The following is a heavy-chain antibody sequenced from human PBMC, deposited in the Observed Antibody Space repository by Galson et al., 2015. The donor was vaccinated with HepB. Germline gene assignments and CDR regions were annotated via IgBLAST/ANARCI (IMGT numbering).Heavy chain of an antibody. J-gene: IGHJ4*02. V-gene: IGHV4-4*02. D-gene: IGHD3-10*01. Sequence: NYRPSLKSRVTISVDKSKNQFSLKLTSVTAADTAVYYCARAKEGRGYFVYWGQGTLVTVSS. CDR3: ARAKEGRGYFVY.